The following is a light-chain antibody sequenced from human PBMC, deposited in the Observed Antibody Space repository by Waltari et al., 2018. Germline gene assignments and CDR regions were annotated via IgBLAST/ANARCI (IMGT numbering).Light chain of an antibody. CDR3: SSYISSDTLEL. J-gene: IGLJ2*01. CDR1: SSDVGGYNY. V-gene: IGLV2-14*03. CDR2: DFI. Sequence: QPALTKPASVSGSPGPTFTISCTGTSSDVGGYNYVSSYQQHPGKTPKLIIFDFIKRPSGVSSRFSGSKSGNTASLTISGLQAKDEADYYCSSYISSDTLELFGGGTSLTVL.